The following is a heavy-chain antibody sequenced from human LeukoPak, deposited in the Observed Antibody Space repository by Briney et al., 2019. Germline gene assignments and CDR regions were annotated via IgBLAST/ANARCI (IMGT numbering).Heavy chain of an antibody. CDR3: ARMEQLHSHIDS. D-gene: IGHD6-6*01. CDR1: GGSISSSNYY. V-gene: IGHV4-39*01. J-gene: IGHJ4*02. Sequence: SETLSLTCTVSGGSISSSNYYWGWIRQPPGKGLEWIGSIYYSGSTYYNPSLKSRVTISVDTSKNQFSLKLSSVTAADTAVYYCARMEQLHSHIDSWGQGTLVTVSS. CDR2: IYYSGST.